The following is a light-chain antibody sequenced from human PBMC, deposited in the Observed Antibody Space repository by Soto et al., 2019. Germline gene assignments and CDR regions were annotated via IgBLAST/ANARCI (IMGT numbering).Light chain of an antibody. CDR2: DVS. Sequence: QSALTQPASVSGSPGKSITISCTGTSSDVGGYNSVSWYQQHPGKAPTLMIFDVSNRPSGVSSRFSGSKSGNTASLTISGLTTEDEDDYYCSSYTSSRTLVFGGGTKLTVL. J-gene: IGLJ2*01. CDR1: SSDVGGYNS. V-gene: IGLV2-14*03. CDR3: SSYTSSRTLV.